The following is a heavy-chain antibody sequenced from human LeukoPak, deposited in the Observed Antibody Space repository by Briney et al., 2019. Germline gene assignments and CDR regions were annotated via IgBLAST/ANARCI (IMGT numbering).Heavy chain of an antibody. CDR2: IIPIFGIA. CDR3: AREGLTYYYDSSGYPRSYYFDY. V-gene: IGHV1-69*04. CDR1: GGTFSSYA. D-gene: IGHD3-22*01. J-gene: IGHJ4*02. Sequence: GAPVKVSCKASGGTFSSYAISWVRQAPGQGLEWMGRIIPIFGIANYAQKFQGRVTITADKSTSTAYMELSSLRSEDTAVYYCAREGLTYYYDSSGYPRSYYFDYWGQGTLVTVSS.